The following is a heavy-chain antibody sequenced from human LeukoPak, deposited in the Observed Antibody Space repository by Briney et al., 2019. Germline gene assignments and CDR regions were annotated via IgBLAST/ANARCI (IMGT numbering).Heavy chain of an antibody. CDR3: ARDPSNSSGYHAHFDS. CDR1: GYTFTRHG. D-gene: IGHD3-22*01. J-gene: IGHJ4*02. CDR2: ISCYNGDT. Sequence: GASVKDSCKASGYTFTRHGISWVRQAPGQELEWMGWISCYNGDTMYAQNVQGRVTMTTDTSTRTAYIELRSLRSDDTAMYYCARDPSNSSGYHAHFDSWGQGTLVTVSS. V-gene: IGHV1-18*01.